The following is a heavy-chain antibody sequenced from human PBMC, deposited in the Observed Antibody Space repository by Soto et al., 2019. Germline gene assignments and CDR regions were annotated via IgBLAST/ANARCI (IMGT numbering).Heavy chain of an antibody. V-gene: IGHV3-30*18. D-gene: IGHD1-26*01. CDR2: ISYDGSNK. Sequence: QVQLVESGGGVVQPGRSLRLSCAASGFTFSSYGMHWVRQAPGKGLEWVAVISYDGSNKYYADSVKGRFTISRDNSKNTMYLQMNSLRAEDTAVYYCAKIGGSYYVPYFHYWGQGTLVTVSS. CDR3: AKIGGSYYVPYFHY. J-gene: IGHJ4*02. CDR1: GFTFSSYG.